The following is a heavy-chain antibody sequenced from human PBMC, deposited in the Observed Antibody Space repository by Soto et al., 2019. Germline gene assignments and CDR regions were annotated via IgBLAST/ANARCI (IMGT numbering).Heavy chain of an antibody. CDR3: ARLPDFEYSSSPNYYYYGMDV. CDR1: GYSFTSYW. CDR2: IYPGDSDT. V-gene: IGHV5-51*01. J-gene: IGHJ6*02. Sequence: PGESLKISCKGSGYSFTSYWIGWVRQMPGKGLEWMGIIYPGDSDTRYSPSFQGQVTISADKSISTTYLQWSSLKASDTAMYYCARLPDFEYSSSPNYYYYGMDVWGQGTTVTVSS. D-gene: IGHD6-6*01.